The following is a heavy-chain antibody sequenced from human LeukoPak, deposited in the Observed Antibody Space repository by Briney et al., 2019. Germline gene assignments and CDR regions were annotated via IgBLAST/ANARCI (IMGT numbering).Heavy chain of an antibody. CDR3: TRDALFGSGRTHLDF. J-gene: IGHJ4*02. D-gene: IGHD3-10*01. CDR2: IKHDGSEA. Sequence: GGSLRLSCAASEFTFNRYWMSWVRQAPGKGLEWVANIKHDGSEAHYVDSVKGRFTISRDNAKNSLSLQMNSLNVDDTGVYFCTRDALFGSGRTHLDFWSQGALVSVSS. V-gene: IGHV3-7*04. CDR1: EFTFNRYW.